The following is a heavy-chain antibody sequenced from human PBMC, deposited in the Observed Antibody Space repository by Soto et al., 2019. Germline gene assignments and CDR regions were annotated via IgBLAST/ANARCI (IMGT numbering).Heavy chain of an antibody. Sequence: EVQLVESGGGLVKPGGSLRLSCAASGFAFSSYSMNWVRQAPGKGLERVAFITIRSSYIYYADSVRGRFTVCRDNAKDSLYLQMDGLRAEDTAVYDWARDDGWLVIDSWCQGTLVTVSS. CDR2: ITIRSSYI. V-gene: IGHV3-21*06. J-gene: IGHJ4*02. D-gene: IGHD6-19*01. CDR1: GFAFSSYS. CDR3: ARDDGWLVIDS.